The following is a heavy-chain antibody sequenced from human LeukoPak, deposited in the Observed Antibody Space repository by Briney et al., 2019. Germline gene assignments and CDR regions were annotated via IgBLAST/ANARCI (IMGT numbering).Heavy chain of an antibody. Sequence: SETLSLTCAVYGGSFSGYYWSWIRQPPGKGLEWIAEINHSGSTNYNPSLKSRVTISVDTSKNQFSLKLSSVTAADTAVYYCARGRLNYDILTGYYGSYYYMDVWGKGTTVTVSS. V-gene: IGHV4-34*01. CDR1: GGSFSGYY. D-gene: IGHD3-9*01. J-gene: IGHJ6*03. CDR3: ARGRLNYDILTGYYGSYYYMDV. CDR2: INHSGST.